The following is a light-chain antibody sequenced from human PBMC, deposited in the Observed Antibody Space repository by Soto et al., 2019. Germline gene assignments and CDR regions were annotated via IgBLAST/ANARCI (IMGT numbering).Light chain of an antibody. CDR2: DVS. V-gene: IGKV1-16*01. J-gene: IGKJ1*01. CDR1: QDINSD. Sequence: DVQMTQSPSSLSASVGDSVTITCRASQDINSDLAWYQQRPGKAPKLLIYDVSSLQSGVPSRFSGSGSGTEFTLTISSLKPDDFASYYCQYYRTFGQGTKVEIK. CDR3: QYYRT.